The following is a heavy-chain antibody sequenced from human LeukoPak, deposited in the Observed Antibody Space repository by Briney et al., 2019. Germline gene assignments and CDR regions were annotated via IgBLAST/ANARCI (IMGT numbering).Heavy chain of an antibody. V-gene: IGHV3-30*03. CDR1: GFTFSSYG. CDR3: AIPPQWLVRDDAFDI. D-gene: IGHD6-19*01. Sequence: GGSLRLSCAASGFTFSSYGMHWVRQAPGKGLEWVAVISYDGSNKYYADSVKGRFTIFRDNSKNTLYLQMNSLRAEDTAVYYCAIPPQWLVRDDAFDIWGQGTMVTVSS. J-gene: IGHJ3*02. CDR2: ISYDGSNK.